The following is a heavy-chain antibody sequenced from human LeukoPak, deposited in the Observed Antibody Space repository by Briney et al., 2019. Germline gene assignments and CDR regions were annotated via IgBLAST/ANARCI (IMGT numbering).Heavy chain of an antibody. CDR2: IHESGPT. J-gene: IGHJ4*02. V-gene: IGHV4-4*02. D-gene: IGHD1-26*01. Sequence: SETLSLTCDVSGGSLSSVNWWSWVRQPPGKGLEWIGEIHESGPTNYNPSLKSRVTISVDTSKNQFSLKLSSVTAADTAVYYCARGVGATSPFDYWGQGTLVTVSS. CDR1: GGSLSSVNW. CDR3: ARGVGATSPFDY.